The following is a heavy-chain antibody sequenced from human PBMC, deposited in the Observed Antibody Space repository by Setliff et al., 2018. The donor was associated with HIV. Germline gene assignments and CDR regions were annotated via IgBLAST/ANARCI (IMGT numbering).Heavy chain of an antibody. D-gene: IGHD3-16*01. CDR1: GFTFSSSW. CDR2: IDIGRGDI. V-gene: IGHV3-21*06. J-gene: IGHJ4*02. Sequence: PGGSLRLSCAASGFTFSSSWMSWVRQAPGKGLEWVSSIDIGRGDIFYADSVQGRFTISRDNAKNSLYLQMDGLRAEDTAVYYCARRTAEGDFDYWGQGTLVTVSS. CDR3: ARRTAEGDFDY.